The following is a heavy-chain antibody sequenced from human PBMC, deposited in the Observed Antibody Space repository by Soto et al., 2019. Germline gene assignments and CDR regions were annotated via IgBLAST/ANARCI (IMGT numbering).Heavy chain of an antibody. Sequence: GVSLRLSCAPSAFNFSRYAIHWVLQAPGKGLEWVAVISRDGTNKYYVDSVKGRFTISRDNSRNTLYLQMNSLRHEDAAVYYCARSRSGAVADSFDFWGQGTLVTVSS. CDR3: ARSRSGAVADSFDF. CDR2: ISRDGTNK. J-gene: IGHJ4*02. V-gene: IGHV3-30*04. CDR1: AFNFSRYA. D-gene: IGHD3-10*01.